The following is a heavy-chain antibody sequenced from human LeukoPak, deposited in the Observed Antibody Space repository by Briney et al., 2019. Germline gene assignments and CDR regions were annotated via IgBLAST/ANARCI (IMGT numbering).Heavy chain of an antibody. CDR2: ISGSGGST. J-gene: IGHJ4*02. V-gene: IGHV3-23*01. CDR1: GFAFSSYA. D-gene: IGHD5-18*01. CDR3: AKYPVDTAMVTYYFDY. Sequence: PGASLRVSCAASGFAFSSYAMSWVRQAPGKGLEWVSAISGSGGSTYYADSVKGRFTISRDNSKNTLYLQMNSLRAEDTAVYYCAKYPVDTAMVTYYFDYWGQGTLVTVSS.